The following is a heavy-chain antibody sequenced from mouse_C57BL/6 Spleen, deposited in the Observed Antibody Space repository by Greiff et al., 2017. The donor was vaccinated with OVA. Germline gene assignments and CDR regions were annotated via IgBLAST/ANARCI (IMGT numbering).Heavy chain of an antibody. CDR3: ARDAGEGMDY. Sequence: EVKLMESEGGLVQPGSSMKLSCTASGFTFSDYYMAWVRQVPEKGLEWVANINYDGSSTYYLDSLKSRFIISRDNAKNILYLQMSSLKSEDTATYYCARDAGEGMDYWGQGTSVTVSS. CDR1: GFTFSDYY. V-gene: IGHV5-16*01. J-gene: IGHJ4*01. D-gene: IGHD2-13*01. CDR2: INYDGSST.